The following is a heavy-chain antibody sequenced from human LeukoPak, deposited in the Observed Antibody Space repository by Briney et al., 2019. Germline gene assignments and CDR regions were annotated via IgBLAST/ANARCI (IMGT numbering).Heavy chain of an antibody. D-gene: IGHD2-15*01. J-gene: IGHJ4*02. CDR3: AEGGAYCSGGSCYLTAPTGA. CDR2: ISGSGGST. V-gene: IGHV3-23*01. CDR1: GLTFSSYA. Sequence: GGSLRLSCAASGLTFSSYAMSWVRQAPGKGLEWVSAISGSGGSTYYADSVKGRFTISRDNSKNTLYLQMNSLRAEDTAVYYCAEGGAYCSGGSCYLTAPTGAWGQGTLVTVSS.